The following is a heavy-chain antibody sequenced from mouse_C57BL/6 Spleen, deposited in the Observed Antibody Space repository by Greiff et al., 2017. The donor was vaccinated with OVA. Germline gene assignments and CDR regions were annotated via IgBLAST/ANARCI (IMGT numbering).Heavy chain of an antibody. CDR2: IYPGDGDT. D-gene: IGHD1-1*01. J-gene: IGHJ2*01. V-gene: IGHV1-82*01. CDR1: GYAFSSSW. Sequence: LVESGPELVKPGASVKISCKASGYAFSSSWMNWVKQRPGKGLEWIGRIYPGDGDTNYNGKFTGEATLTADKSSSTAYMQLSSLTSEDSAVYFCARSYYYGSGDYFDYWGQGTTLTVSS. CDR3: ARSYYYGSGDYFDY.